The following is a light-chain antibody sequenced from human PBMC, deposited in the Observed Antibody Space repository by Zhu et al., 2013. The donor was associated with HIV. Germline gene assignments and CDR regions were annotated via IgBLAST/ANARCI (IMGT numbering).Light chain of an antibody. V-gene: IGKV2-30*02. CDR2: KVS. Sequence: DVVMTQSPLSLPVTLGQPASISCRSSQSLVHSDGNTYLNWFQQRPGQSPRRLMYKVSNRDSGVPDRFSGSGSGTDFTLKISRVEAEDVGVYYCLQGTHWPPWTFGQGTKVEIK. CDR3: LQGTHWPPWT. CDR1: QSLVHSDGNTY. J-gene: IGKJ1*01.